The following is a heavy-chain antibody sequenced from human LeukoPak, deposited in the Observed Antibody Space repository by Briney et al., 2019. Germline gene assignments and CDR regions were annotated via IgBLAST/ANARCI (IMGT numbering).Heavy chain of an antibody. J-gene: IGHJ3*02. V-gene: IGHV1-2*02. CDR2: INPNSGGT. CDR3: ARRVVVAAIPVAFDI. Sequence: GASVKVSCKASGYTFTGYYMHWVRQAPGQGLEWMGWINPNSGGTNYAQKFQGRVTMTRDTSISTAYMELRSLRSDDTAVYYCARRVVVAAIPVAFDIWGQGTMVTVSS. CDR1: GYTFTGYY. D-gene: IGHD2-15*01.